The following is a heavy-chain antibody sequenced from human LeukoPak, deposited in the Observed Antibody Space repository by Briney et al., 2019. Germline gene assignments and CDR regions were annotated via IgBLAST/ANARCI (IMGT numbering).Heavy chain of an antibody. J-gene: IGHJ6*03. CDR3: AKSWYYYDSSGYSTYYYYYYYMDV. CDR2: IYHSGST. V-gene: IGHV4-38-2*02. Sequence: SETLSLTCTVSGYSISSGYYWGWIRQPPGKGREWIGSIYHSGSTYYNPSLKSRVTISVDTSKNQFSLKLSSVTAADTAVYYCAKSWYYYDSSGYSTYYYYYYYMDVWGKGTTVTVSS. D-gene: IGHD3-22*01. CDR1: GYSISSGYY.